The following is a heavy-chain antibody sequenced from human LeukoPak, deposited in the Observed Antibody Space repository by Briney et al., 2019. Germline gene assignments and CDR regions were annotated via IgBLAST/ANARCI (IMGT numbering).Heavy chain of an antibody. CDR3: AGVVSSVAAHAHYYYYGMDV. J-gene: IGHJ6*04. V-gene: IGHV4-59*01. CDR2: IYYSRST. CDR1: GGSISSYY. Sequence: SETLSLTCTVSGGSISSYYWSWIRQPPGKGLEWIGYIYYSRSTNYNPSLKSRVTISVDTSKNQFSLKLSSVTAADTAVYYCAGVVSSVAAHAHYYYYGMDVWGKGTTVTVSS. D-gene: IGHD6-19*01.